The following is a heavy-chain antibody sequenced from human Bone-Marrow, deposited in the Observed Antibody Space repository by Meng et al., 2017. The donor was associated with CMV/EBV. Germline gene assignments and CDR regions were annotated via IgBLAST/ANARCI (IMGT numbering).Heavy chain of an antibody. CDR2: IYYSGST. CDR3: AGGAVLRTGTHWFAP. Sequence: GSLRLSCIVSGGSISSSSYYWGWIRQPPGKGLEWIGSIYYSGSTYYNPSLKSRVTISVDTSKNQFSLELSSVTAADTAVYYCAGGAVLRTGTHWFAPWGQGTLVTVSS. D-gene: IGHD1-26*01. J-gene: IGHJ5*02. V-gene: IGHV4-39*07. CDR1: GGSISSSSYY.